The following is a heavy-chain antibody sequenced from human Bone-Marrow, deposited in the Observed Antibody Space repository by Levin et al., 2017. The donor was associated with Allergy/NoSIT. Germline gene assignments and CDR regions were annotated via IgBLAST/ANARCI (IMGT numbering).Heavy chain of an antibody. D-gene: IGHD3-10*01. CDR2: MNPNSGNT. J-gene: IGHJ5*02. V-gene: IGHV1-8*01. CDR1: GYTFTSYD. Sequence: ASVKVSCKASGYTFTSYDINWVRQATGQGLEWMGWMNPNSGNTGYAQKFQGRVTMTRNTSISTAYMELSSLRSEDTAVYYCARGVLLWFGELLIFPPRAWFDPWGQGTLVTVSS. CDR3: ARGVLLWFGELLIFPPRAWFDP.